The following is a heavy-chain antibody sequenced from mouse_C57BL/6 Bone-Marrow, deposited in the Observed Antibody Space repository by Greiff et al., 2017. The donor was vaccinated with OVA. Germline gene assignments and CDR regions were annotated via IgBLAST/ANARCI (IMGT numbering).Heavy chain of an antibody. Sequence: EVKLVESGGGLVKPGGSLKLSCAASGFTFSDYGMHWVRQAPEKGLEWVAYISSGSSTIYYADTVKGRFTISRDNAKNTLFLQMTSLRSEDTAMYYCARLFLYAMDYWGQGTSVTVSS. CDR1: GFTFSDYG. J-gene: IGHJ4*01. V-gene: IGHV5-17*01. CDR3: ARLFLYAMDY. CDR2: ISSGSSTI.